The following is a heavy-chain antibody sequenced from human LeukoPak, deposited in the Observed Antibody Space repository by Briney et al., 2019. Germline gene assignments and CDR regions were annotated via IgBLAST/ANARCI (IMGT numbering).Heavy chain of an antibody. CDR2: ISNSGSTI. J-gene: IGHJ6*04. Sequence: GGSLRLSCAASGFSFSDYYMSWIRQAPGKGLECVSYISNSGSTIYYADSVKGRFTISRDNAKNSIYLQMNSLRAEDTAVYYCAELGITMIGGVWGKGTTVTISS. CDR3: AELGITMIGGV. D-gene: IGHD3-10*02. V-gene: IGHV3-11*04. CDR1: GFSFSDYY.